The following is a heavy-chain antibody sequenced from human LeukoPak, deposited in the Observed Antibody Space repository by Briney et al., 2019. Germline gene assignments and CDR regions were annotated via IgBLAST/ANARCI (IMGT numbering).Heavy chain of an antibody. CDR2: IGTAGEI. D-gene: IGHD6-13*01. J-gene: IGHJ2*01. CDR3: ARAAYSSTWYSRYFDL. Sequence: GGSLRLSCAASGFTFSSYDMHWVRQATGKGLEWVSGIGTAGEIYYPGSVKGRFTISRENAKNSLYLQMNSLRAGDTAVYYCARAAYSSTWYSRYFDLWGRGTLVTVSS. V-gene: IGHV3-13*01. CDR1: GFTFSSYD.